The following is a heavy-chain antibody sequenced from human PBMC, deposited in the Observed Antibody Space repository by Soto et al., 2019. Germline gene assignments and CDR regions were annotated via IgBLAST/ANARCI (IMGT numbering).Heavy chain of an antibody. D-gene: IGHD4-17*01. CDR3: APLGSDYGAFDY. CDR1: GFTFSSYG. Sequence: QVQLVESGGGVVQPGRSLRLSCAASGFTFSSYGMHWVRQAPGKGLEWVAVISYDGSNKYYADSVKGRFTISRDNSKNTLYLQMNSLRAEDTAVYYCAPLGSDYGAFDYWGQGTLVTVSS. V-gene: IGHV3-30*03. CDR2: ISYDGSNK. J-gene: IGHJ4*02.